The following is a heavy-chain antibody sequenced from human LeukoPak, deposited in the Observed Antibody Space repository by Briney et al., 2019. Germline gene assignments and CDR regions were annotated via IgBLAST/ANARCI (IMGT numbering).Heavy chain of an antibody. CDR1: GASTSSYF. CDR2: IYYSGST. CDR3: ARGRWLQLPDY. V-gene: IGHV4-59*01. D-gene: IGHD5-24*01. Sequence: SETLSLTCTVSGASTSSYFWSWMRQPPGKGLEWIGYIYYSGSTDYNPSLKSRVTISVDTSKNQFSLRLSSVTAADTAVYYCARGRWLQLPDYWGQGTLVTVSS. J-gene: IGHJ4*02.